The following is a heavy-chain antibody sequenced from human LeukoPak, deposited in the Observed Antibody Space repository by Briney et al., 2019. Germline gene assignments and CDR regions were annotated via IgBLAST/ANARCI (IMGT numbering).Heavy chain of an antibody. V-gene: IGHV1-46*03. D-gene: IGHD2-2*02. CDR2: INPSGGST. CDR3: AIQGLLGAKNPDRRYCSSSSCYRGHYYYYYYMDV. J-gene: IGHJ6*03. CDR1: GYTFTSYY. Sequence: ASVKVSCKASGYTFTSYYMHWVRQAPGQGLEWMGIINPSGGSTSYAQKFQGRVTITRDTSTSTVYMELSSLRSEDTAVYYCAIQGLLGAKNPDRRYCSSSSCYRGHYYYYYYMDVWGKGTTVTVSS.